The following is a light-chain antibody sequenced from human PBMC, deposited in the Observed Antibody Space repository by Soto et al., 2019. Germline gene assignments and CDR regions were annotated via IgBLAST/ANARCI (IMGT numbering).Light chain of an antibody. CDR1: SGGIASNY. V-gene: IGLV6-57*04. J-gene: IGLJ1*01. Sequence: NFMLTQPHSVSESPGKTVTISCTRSSGGIASNYVQWYQQRPGSAPTTVIYEDNQRPSGVPDRFSGSIDSSSNSASLTISGLKTEDEADYYCQSYDSSNVVFXTGTKVTVL. CDR2: EDN. CDR3: QSYDSSNVV.